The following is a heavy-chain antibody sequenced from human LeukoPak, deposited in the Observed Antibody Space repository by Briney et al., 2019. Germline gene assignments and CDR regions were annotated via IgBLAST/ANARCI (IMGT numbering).Heavy chain of an antibody. V-gene: IGHV3-7*01. CDR1: GFTFSNYW. Sequence: PGGSLRPSCAASGFTFSNYWMSWVRRAPGKGLEWVANIKQDGSETYSVDSVRGRFTISRDNAKDSLYLQMDSLRAGDTAVYYCATPKEYYCSSTSCYFDRWGQGTLVTVSS. CDR3: ATPKEYYCSSTSCYFDR. J-gene: IGHJ4*03. D-gene: IGHD2-2*01. CDR2: IKQDGSET.